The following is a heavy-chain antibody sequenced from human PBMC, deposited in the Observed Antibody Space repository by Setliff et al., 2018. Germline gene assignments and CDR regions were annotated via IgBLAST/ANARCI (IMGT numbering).Heavy chain of an antibody. CDR2: INNNTGNP. J-gene: IGHJ6*03. V-gene: IGHV7-4-1*02. Sequence: ASVKVSCKASRYTFNSYAMNWVRQAHGQGLEWMGWINNNTGNPTYAQGFTGRFVFSLDTSVSTADLQISSLKAEDTDVYYCARGGDIITIFGVITPDYYYYMDVWGTGTTVTVSS. CDR1: RYTFNSYA. CDR3: ARGGDIITIFGVITPDYYYYMDV. D-gene: IGHD3-3*01.